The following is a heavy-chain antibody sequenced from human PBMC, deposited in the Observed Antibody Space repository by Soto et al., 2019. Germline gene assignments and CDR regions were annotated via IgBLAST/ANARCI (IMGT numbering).Heavy chain of an antibody. CDR2: IYTSGST. V-gene: IGHV4-4*07. J-gene: IGHJ6*02. Sequence: SETLSLTCTASGGAISSYYWSLIRQPAGKGLEWIGRIYTSGSTNYNPSLKSRVTMSVDTSKNQFSLKLSSVTAADTAVYYCARNGGYCTNGVCSAYYYYYGMDVWGQGTTVTVSS. CDR1: GGAISSYY. D-gene: IGHD2-8*01. CDR3: ARNGGYCTNGVCSAYYYYYGMDV.